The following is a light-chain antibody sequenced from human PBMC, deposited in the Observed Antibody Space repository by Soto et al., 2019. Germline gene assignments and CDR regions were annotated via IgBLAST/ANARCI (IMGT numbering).Light chain of an antibody. CDR1: SGDVGSYNV. CDR3: CSHAGGSSYV. Sequence: QSALTQPASVSGSPGQSITISCTGTSGDVGSYNVVSWYQQHPGKAPKLMIYEGTKRPSGVSTRFSGSKSGNTASLTISGLQAEDEADYYCCSHAGGSSYVFGSGTKLTVL. V-gene: IGLV2-23*01. J-gene: IGLJ1*01. CDR2: EGT.